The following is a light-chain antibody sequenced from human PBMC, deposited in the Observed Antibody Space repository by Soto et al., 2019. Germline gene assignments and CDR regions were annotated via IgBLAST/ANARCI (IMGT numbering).Light chain of an antibody. CDR2: KAS. CDR3: QQYNSYWT. Sequence: DIQMTQCPSTLSGSVGDRVTITCRASQTISSWLAWYQQKPGKAPKLLIYKASSLESGVPSRFSGSGSGTEFTLTISSLQPDDFATYYCQQYNSYWTFGHGTKVDIK. CDR1: QTISSW. J-gene: IGKJ1*01. V-gene: IGKV1-5*03.